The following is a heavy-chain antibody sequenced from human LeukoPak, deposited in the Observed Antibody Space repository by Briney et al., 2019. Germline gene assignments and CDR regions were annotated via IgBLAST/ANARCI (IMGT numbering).Heavy chain of an antibody. CDR1: GFTFSNYG. Sequence: PGGSLRLSCAASGFTFSNYGMHWVLQAPGKGLEWVAFIRYDGSNKYYADSVKGRFTISRDNSKNTLYLQMNSLRAEDTAVYYCAKCGRWYYYDSSGYHHIDYWGQGTLVTVSS. CDR3: AKCGRWYYYDSSGYHHIDY. J-gene: IGHJ4*02. CDR2: IRYDGSNK. V-gene: IGHV3-30*02. D-gene: IGHD3-22*01.